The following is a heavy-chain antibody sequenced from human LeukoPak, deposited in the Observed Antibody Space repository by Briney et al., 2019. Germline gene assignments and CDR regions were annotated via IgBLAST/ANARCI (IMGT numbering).Heavy chain of an antibody. J-gene: IGHJ4*02. V-gene: IGHV1-8*01. CDR3: ATSPIPYYDILTGYYTPRPFDY. CDR2: MNPNSGNT. CDR1: GYTFTSYD. D-gene: IGHD3-9*01. Sequence: GASVKVSCKASGYTFTSYDINWVRQATGQGLEWMGWMNPNSGNTGYAQKFQGRVTMTRDTSISTAYMELSRLRSDDTAVYYCATSPIPYYDILTGYYTPRPFDYWGQGTLVTVSS.